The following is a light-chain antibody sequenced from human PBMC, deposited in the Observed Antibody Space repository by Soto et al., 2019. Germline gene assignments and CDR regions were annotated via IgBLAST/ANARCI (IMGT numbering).Light chain of an antibody. J-gene: IGKJ1*01. Sequence: EVVLTQSPGTLSLSPGERATLSCGASQSVGSSYLAWYQQKPGQAPSLLIYGASTRATGIPDRFSGSGSGTEFTLSISRVEPEDFAVYYCQQYINSPLTFGQGTKVEI. CDR1: QSVGSSY. CDR3: QQYINSPLT. V-gene: IGKV3-20*01. CDR2: GAS.